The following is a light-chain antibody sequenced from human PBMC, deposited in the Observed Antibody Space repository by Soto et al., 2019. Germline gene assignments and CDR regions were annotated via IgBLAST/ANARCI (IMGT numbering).Light chain of an antibody. CDR2: AAS. V-gene: IGKV1-39*01. Sequence: DIQMTQSPSSLSASVGDRVTITCRASQSISSYLNWYQQKPGKAPKLLIYAASSFQSGGPSRFSGSVSETDFTLTISSLQPEDFATYYCQQSYSTSITFGQGTRLEIK. CDR1: QSISSY. CDR3: QQSYSTSIT. J-gene: IGKJ5*01.